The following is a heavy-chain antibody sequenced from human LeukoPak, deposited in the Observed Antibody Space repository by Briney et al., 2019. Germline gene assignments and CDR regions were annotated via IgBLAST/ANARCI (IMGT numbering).Heavy chain of an antibody. CDR2: INPNSGGT. J-gene: IGHJ5*02. CDR3: ARVDGYCSSTSCYGFDWFDP. CDR1: GYTFTGYY. D-gene: IGHD2-2*01. V-gene: IGHV1-2*02. Sequence: ASVKVSCKASGYTFTGYYMHWVRQAPGQGLEWMGWINPNSGGTNYAQKFQGRVTMTRDTSISTAYMELSSLRSEDTAVYYCARVDGYCSSTSCYGFDWFDPWGQGTLVTVSS.